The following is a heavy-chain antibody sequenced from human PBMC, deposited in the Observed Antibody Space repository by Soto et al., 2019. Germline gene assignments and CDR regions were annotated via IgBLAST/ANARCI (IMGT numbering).Heavy chain of an antibody. CDR1: GDSFSSYA. Sequence: QVQLVQSGTEMKKPGSSVKVSCKVSGDSFSSYAISWVRQAPGEGLEWVAGIIPIFETANYAQNFQGGVTITAVESTTMAYLEVTRLRPQDTAVFYCAASDSSSWQHDYWGQGTLITVSS. V-gene: IGHV1-69*01. CDR2: IIPIFETA. D-gene: IGHD6-13*01. CDR3: AASDSSSWQHDY. J-gene: IGHJ4*02.